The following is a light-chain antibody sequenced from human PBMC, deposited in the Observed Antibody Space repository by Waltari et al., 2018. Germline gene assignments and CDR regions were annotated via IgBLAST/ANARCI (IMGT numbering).Light chain of an antibody. CDR3: MQALQTPWA. Sequence: DIVMTQSPLSLPVTPGEPTSISCRSSQSLLYSNGYNYLDWYLQKAGQSPQLLIYLGSNRDPGVPDRFSGSGSGTDFTLKISRVEAEDVGIYYCMQALQTPWAFGQGTKVEIK. J-gene: IGKJ1*01. CDR2: LGS. V-gene: IGKV2-28*01. CDR1: QSLLYSNGYNY.